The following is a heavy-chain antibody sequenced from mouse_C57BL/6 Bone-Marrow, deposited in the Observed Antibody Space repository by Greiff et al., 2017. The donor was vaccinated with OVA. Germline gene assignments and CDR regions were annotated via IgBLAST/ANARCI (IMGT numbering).Heavy chain of an antibody. J-gene: IGHJ2*01. CDR1: GYTFTDYN. CDR3: ARRGVYYYSSEDY. Sequence: DVQLQESGPELVKPGASVKMSCKASGYTFTDYNMHWVKQSPGKSLAWIGYINPNNGGTSYNQKFKGKATLTVNKSSSTAYMELRSLTSEDSAVYYCARRGVYYYSSEDYWGQGTTLTVSS. CDR2: INPNNGGT. D-gene: IGHD1-1*01. V-gene: IGHV1-22*01.